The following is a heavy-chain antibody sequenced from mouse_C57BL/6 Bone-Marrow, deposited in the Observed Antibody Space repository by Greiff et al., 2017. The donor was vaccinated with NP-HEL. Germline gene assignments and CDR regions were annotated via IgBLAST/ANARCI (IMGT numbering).Heavy chain of an antibody. V-gene: IGHV1-85*01. CDR3: AREIYYYGSSPGV. CDR1: GYTFTSYD. J-gene: IGHJ1*03. CDR2: IYPRDGST. D-gene: IGHD1-1*01. Sequence: VQLQESGPELVKPGASVKLSCKASGYTFTSYDINWVKQRPGQGLEWIGWIYPRDGSTKYNEKFKGKATLTVNTSSSTAYMELHSLTSEDSAVYFCAREIYYYGSSPGVWGTGTTVTVSS.